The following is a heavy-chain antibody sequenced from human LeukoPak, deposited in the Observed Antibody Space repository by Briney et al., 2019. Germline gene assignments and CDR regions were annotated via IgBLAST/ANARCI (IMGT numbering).Heavy chain of an antibody. J-gene: IGHJ3*02. CDR3: ARGGYYDFWSAHGYAFDI. D-gene: IGHD3-3*01. CDR2: IYPGDSDT. V-gene: IGHV5-51*01. Sequence: PGECLKISCKGSGYSFTSYWIGWVRQMPGKGLEWMGIIYPGDSDTRYSPSFQGQVTISADKSISTAYLQWSSLKASDTAMYYCARGGYYDFWSAHGYAFDIWGQGTMVTVSS. CDR1: GYSFTSYW.